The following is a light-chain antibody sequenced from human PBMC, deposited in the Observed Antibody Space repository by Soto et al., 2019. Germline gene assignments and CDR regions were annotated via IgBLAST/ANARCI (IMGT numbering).Light chain of an antibody. Sequence: NFMLTQPHSVSESPGKTVTISCTRSSGSIASNYVQWYQQRPASSPTTVIYEDNQRPSGVPDRFSGSFDSSSNSASLTISGLKTEDEADYYCQSYDSSNGPVFGGGTQLTVL. V-gene: IGLV6-57*01. CDR1: SGSIASNY. CDR3: QSYDSSNGPV. J-gene: IGLJ7*01. CDR2: EDN.